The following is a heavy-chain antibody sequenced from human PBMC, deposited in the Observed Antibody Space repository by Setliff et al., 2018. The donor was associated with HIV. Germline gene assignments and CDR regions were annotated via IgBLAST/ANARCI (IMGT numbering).Heavy chain of an antibody. CDR3: ARDRRAYTLLYYYYYMDV. V-gene: IGHV1-18*01. D-gene: IGHD1-20*01. J-gene: IGHJ6*03. Sequence: ASVKVSCKASGYTFTTYGISWVRQAPGQGLEWVGWISGYNGNANYAQKLQGRVTMTTDTSTSTAYMELRSLRSDDTAVYYCARDRRAYTLLYYYYYMDVWGKGTTV. CDR1: GYTFTTYG. CDR2: ISGYNGNA.